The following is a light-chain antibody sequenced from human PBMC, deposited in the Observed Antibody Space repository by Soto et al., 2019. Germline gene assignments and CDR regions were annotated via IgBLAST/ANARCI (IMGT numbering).Light chain of an antibody. V-gene: IGKV3-20*01. Sequence: EIVLTQSPGPLSLSPGERATLSCRASQSVSSSYLAWYQQKPGQAPRLLIYGASSRATGIPARFSGSGSGTEFTLTISSLQSEDFAVYYCQQYKDWPITFGQGTRLEI. J-gene: IGKJ5*01. CDR2: GAS. CDR3: QQYKDWPIT. CDR1: QSVSSSY.